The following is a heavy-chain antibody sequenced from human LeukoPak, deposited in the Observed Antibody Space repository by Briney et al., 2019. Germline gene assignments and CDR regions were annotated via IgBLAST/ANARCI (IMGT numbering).Heavy chain of an antibody. J-gene: IGHJ4*02. CDR3: ARISQSSGGFYY. CDR2: ISYRGST. D-gene: IGHD2-15*01. V-gene: IGHV4-31*02. Sequence: SETLSLTCTVSGGSISNSGGFYWSWIRQHPGDGLEWIGFISYRGSTYYNPSLKSQVSMSVDTSRSQFSLRLTSVTDEVTAVYYCARISQSSGGFYYWGQGTLVTVSS. CDR1: GGSISNSGGFY.